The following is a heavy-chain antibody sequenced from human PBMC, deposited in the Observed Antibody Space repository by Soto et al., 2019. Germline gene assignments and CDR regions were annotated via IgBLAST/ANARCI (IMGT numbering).Heavy chain of an antibody. D-gene: IGHD3-16*01. CDR3: ARGGLALMDV. CDR2: INAGNGNT. V-gene: IGHV1-3*01. Sequence: QVQLVQSGAEVKKPGASVKVSCKASGYTFTSYAMHWVRQAPGQRLEWMGWINAGNGNTKYSQKFQGRVTITRDTSASTARMELSSLRSEDSAVYCCARGGLALMDVWGQGTTVTVSS. J-gene: IGHJ6*02. CDR1: GYTFTSYA.